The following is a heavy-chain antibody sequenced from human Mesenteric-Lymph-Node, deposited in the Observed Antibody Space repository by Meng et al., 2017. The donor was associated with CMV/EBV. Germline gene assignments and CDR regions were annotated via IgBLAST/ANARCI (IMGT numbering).Heavy chain of an antibody. CDR2: IIWNGGST. D-gene: IGHD2-2*02. CDR1: GFIFDDYG. V-gene: IGHV3-20*04. CDR3: ARDFVTDCSSTSCYILGATYYYGMDV. Sequence: GESLKISCAASGFIFDDYGMSWVRQAPGKGLEWISGIIWNGGSTAYADSVKGRFTISRDNAKNSLYLQMNSLRAEDTAVYYCARDFVTDCSSTSCYILGATYYYGMDVWGQGTTVTVSS. J-gene: IGHJ6*02.